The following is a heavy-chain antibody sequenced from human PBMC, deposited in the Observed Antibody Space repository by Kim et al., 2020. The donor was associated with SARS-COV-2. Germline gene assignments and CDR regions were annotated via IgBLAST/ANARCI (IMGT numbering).Heavy chain of an antibody. J-gene: IGHJ5*02. CDR3: AREGQLEPTYNWFDP. V-gene: IGHV3-21*01. CDR1: GFTFSSYS. D-gene: IGHD1-1*01. CDR2: ISSSSSYI. Sequence: GGSLRLSCAASGFTFSSYSMNWVRQAPGKGLEWVSSISSSSSYIYYADSVKGRFTISRDNAKNSLYLQMNSLRAEDTAVYYCAREGQLEPTYNWFDPWGQGTLVTVSS.